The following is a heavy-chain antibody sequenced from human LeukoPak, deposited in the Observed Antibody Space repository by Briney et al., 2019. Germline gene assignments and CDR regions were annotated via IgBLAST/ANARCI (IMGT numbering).Heavy chain of an antibody. V-gene: IGHV3-21*01. Sequence: GGSLRLSCEASGFTFTTYSTTWVRQAPGKGLEWVSIISSGSSAIFSADALKGRFTISRDDAKNLLYLDMNSLRAEDTAVYYCARGHTAVTRHFDFWGQGTLVTVSS. J-gene: IGHJ4*02. CDR3: ARGHTAVTRHFDF. CDR2: ISSGSSAI. CDR1: GFTFTTYS. D-gene: IGHD4-17*01.